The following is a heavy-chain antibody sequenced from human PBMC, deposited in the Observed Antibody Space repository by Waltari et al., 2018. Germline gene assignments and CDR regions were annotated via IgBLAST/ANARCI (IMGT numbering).Heavy chain of an antibody. V-gene: IGHV4-34*01. J-gene: IGHJ4*02. CDR3: ALNILTGLPDY. CDR2: INHSGST. CDR1: GGSFSGYY. Sequence: QVQLQQWGAGLLKPSETLSLTCAGYGGSFSGYYWSWIRQPPGKGLEWIGEINHSGSTNYNPSLKSRVTISVDTSKNQFSLKLSSVTAADTAVYYCALNILTGLPDYWGQGTLVTVSS. D-gene: IGHD3-9*01.